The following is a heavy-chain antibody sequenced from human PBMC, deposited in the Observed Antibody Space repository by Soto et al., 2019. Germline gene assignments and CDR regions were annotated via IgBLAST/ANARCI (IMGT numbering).Heavy chain of an antibody. J-gene: IGHJ6*02. CDR3: ARDLWGYCGTDCYPLDV. CDR1: GGSISNFY. Sequence: ETLSLTCTVSGGSISNFYWSWIRQPPGKGLEWIGYVHDSGSANYNPSLKSRVTISVDTSKNQFSLKLNSVTAADTAVYYCARDLWGYCGTDCYPLDVWGQGTTVTVSS. CDR2: VHDSGSA. V-gene: IGHV4-59*13. D-gene: IGHD2-21*02.